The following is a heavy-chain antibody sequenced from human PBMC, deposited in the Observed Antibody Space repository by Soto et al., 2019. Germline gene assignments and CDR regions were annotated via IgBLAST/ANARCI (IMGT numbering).Heavy chain of an antibody. CDR2: INHSGST. V-gene: IGHV4-34*01. CDR3: ARHNYGSGSTYFDY. Sequence: ASETLSLTCAVYGGSFSGYYWNWIRQPPGKGLEWIGEINHSGSTNYNPSLKSRVTISVDTSKNQFSLKLNSMTAADTAVYYCARHNYGSGSTYFDYWGQGTLVTVSS. J-gene: IGHJ4*02. D-gene: IGHD3-10*01. CDR1: GGSFSGYY.